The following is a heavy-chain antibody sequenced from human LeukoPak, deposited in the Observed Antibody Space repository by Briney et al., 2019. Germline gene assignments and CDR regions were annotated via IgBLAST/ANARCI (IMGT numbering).Heavy chain of an antibody. V-gene: IGHV1-69*13. CDR3: ARDSGQQLGYYYYGMDV. CDR1: GGTFSSYA. Sequence: SVKVSCKASGGTFSSYAISWVRQAPGQGLEWMGGIIPIFGTANYAQKFQGRVTITADESTSTAYMELSSLRSEDAAVYYCARDSGQQLGYYYYGMDVWGKGTTVTVSS. D-gene: IGHD6-13*01. CDR2: IIPIFGTA. J-gene: IGHJ6*04.